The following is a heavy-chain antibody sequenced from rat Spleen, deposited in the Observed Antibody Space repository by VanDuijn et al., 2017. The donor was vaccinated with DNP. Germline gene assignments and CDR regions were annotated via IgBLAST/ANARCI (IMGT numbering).Heavy chain of an antibody. CDR2: ITNSGGST. CDR3: ATQMDWDPYWYFDF. Sequence: EVQLVESGGDLLQPGRSLKLSCVASGFTFNNYWMTWIRQVPGKGLEWVASITNSGGSTYYRDSVKGRFTISRDNAKSTLYLQMDSLRSEDTATYYCATQMDWDPYWYFDFWGPGTMVTVSS. V-gene: IGHV5-31*01. D-gene: IGHD5-1*01. CDR1: GFTFNNYW. J-gene: IGHJ1*01.